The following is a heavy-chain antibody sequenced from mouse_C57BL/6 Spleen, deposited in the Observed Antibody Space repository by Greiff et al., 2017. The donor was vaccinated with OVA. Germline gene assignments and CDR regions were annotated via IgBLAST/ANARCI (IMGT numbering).Heavy chain of an antibody. D-gene: IGHD4-1*02. CDR1: GFTFSSYT. Sequence: EVMLVESGGGLVKPGGSLKLSCAASGFTFSSYTLSWFRQTPEKRLEWVATISGGGGNTYYPDSVKGRFTISRDNAKNTLYLQMSSLRSEDTALYYCASTGSAWFADWGQGSLVTVSA. J-gene: IGHJ3*01. CDR2: ISGGGGNT. CDR3: ASTGSAWFAD. V-gene: IGHV5-9*01.